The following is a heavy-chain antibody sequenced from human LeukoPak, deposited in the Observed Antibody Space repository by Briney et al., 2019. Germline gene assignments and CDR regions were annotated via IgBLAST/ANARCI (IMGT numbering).Heavy chain of an antibody. J-gene: IGHJ6*02. CDR2: IYTSGST. D-gene: IGHD3-10*01. CDR3: ACSPFGEPPHYYYGMDV. V-gene: IGHV4-4*07. CDR1: GGSISSYY. Sequence: SETLSLTCTVSGGSISSYYWSWIRQPAGKGLEWIGRIYTSGSTNYNPSLKSRVTMSVDTSKNQFSLKLSSVTAADTAVYYCACSPFGEPPHYYYGMDVWGQGTTVTVSS.